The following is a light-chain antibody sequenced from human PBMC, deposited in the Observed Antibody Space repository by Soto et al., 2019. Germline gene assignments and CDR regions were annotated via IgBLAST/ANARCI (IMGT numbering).Light chain of an antibody. V-gene: IGLV1-40*01. Sequence: QPVLTQPPSVSGAPGQRVTISCTGSSSNIGAGYDVHWYQQVPGTAPKLLIYGNNNRASGVPDRFTGSKSGTSASLAITGLQAEDEADYYCQSYDFSLSGSMFGGGTKLTVL. CDR1: SSNIGAGYD. J-gene: IGLJ3*02. CDR3: QSYDFSLSGSM. CDR2: GNN.